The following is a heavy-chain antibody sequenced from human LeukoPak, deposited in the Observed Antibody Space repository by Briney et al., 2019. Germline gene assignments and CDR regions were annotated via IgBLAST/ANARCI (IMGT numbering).Heavy chain of an antibody. Sequence: GGSLRLSCAASGLRFSGSAFHWVRQASGKGLKGVGRFRSRADNYATIYAASVKGRFIISRDDSKNTAYLQMNSLQTEDTAVYYCTRLSTSTWDDAFDIWGQGTMVTVSS. CDR3: TRLSTSTWDDAFDI. CDR2: FRSRADNYAT. J-gene: IGHJ3*02. D-gene: IGHD6-13*01. CDR1: GLRFSGSA. V-gene: IGHV3-73*01.